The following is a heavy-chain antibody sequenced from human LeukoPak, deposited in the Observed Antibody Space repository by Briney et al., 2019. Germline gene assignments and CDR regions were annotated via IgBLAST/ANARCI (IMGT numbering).Heavy chain of an antibody. Sequence: ASVKVSCKASGYTFTGYYMHWVRQAPGQGLEWMGWINPNSGGTNYAQKFQGRVTMTRDTSISTAYMELSRLRSGDTAVYYCARGFRRLRLGELSLYGGWGQGTLVTVSS. J-gene: IGHJ4*02. CDR2: INPNSGGT. CDR1: GYTFTGYY. D-gene: IGHD3-16*02. V-gene: IGHV1-2*02. CDR3: ARGFRRLRLGELSLYGG.